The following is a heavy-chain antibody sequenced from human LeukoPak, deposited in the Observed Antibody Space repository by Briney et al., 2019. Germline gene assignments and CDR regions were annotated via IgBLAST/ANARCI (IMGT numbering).Heavy chain of an antibody. J-gene: IGHJ4*02. V-gene: IGHV4-34*01. D-gene: IGHD3-22*01. Sequence: SETLSLTCAVYGGSFSGYYWSWIRQPPGKGLEWIGEINHSGSTNYNPSLKSRVTISVDTSKNQFSLKLSSVTAADTAVYYCARGGDYYDSSGYYPLYSYWGQGTLVTVSS. CDR2: INHSGST. CDR3: ARGGDYYDSSGYYPLYSY. CDR1: GGSFSGYY.